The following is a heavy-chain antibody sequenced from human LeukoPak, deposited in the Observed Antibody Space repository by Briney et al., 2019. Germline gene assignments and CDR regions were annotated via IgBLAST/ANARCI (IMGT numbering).Heavy chain of an antibody. D-gene: IGHD3-10*01. CDR1: GFTFSGSA. Sequence: GGSLRLSCAASGFTFSGSAMHWVRQAAGKGLEWVGRIRSKANSYATAYAASVKGRFTISRDNSKNTLYLQMNSLRAEDTAVYYCAKDKSMVRGIISDYFDSWGQGTLVTVSS. J-gene: IGHJ4*02. CDR2: IRSKANSYAT. CDR3: AKDKSMVRGIISDYFDS. V-gene: IGHV3-73*01.